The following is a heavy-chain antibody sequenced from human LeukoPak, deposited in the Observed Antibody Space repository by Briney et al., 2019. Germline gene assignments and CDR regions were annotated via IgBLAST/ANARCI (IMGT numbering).Heavy chain of an antibody. CDR2: INHSGST. Sequence: SETLSLTCAVYGGSFSGYYWSWIRQPPGKGLEWIGEINHSGSTNYNPSLKSRVTISVDTSKNQFSLKLSSVTAADTAVYYCARRKRSGCSSTSCLLNWFDPGGQGNLVTVSS. D-gene: IGHD2-2*01. CDR1: GGSFSGYY. J-gene: IGHJ5*02. CDR3: ARRKRSGCSSTSCLLNWFDP. V-gene: IGHV4-34*01.